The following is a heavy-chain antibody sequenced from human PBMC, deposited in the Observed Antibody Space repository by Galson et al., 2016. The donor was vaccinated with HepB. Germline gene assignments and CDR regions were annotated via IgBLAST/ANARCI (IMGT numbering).Heavy chain of an antibody. CDR3: ARDRGGGLLGHTWLFDL. CDR2: SYYSGST. V-gene: IGHV4-39*07. J-gene: IGHJ4*02. D-gene: IGHD1-26*01. CDR1: GGSISSYY. Sequence: ETLSLTCTVSGGSISSYYWGWIRQPPGKGLEWIGSSYYSGSTYYNPSLKSRVTISVDTSKNQFSLKLSSVTAADTAVYYCARDRGGGLLGHTWLFDLWGQGTLVTVSS.